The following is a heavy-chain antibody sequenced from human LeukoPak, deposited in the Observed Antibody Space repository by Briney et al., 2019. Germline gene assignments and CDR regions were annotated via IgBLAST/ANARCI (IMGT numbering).Heavy chain of an antibody. CDR2: IYSGGST. Sequence: GGSLRLSCAASGFTVSSNYMSWVRQAPGKGLEWVSVIYSGGSTYYADSVKGRFTISRDNPKNTLYLQMNSLRAEDTAVYYCARDTPSRYSSSWRYFDYWGQGTLVTVSS. CDR3: ARDTPSRYSSSWRYFDY. V-gene: IGHV3-66*01. D-gene: IGHD6-13*01. J-gene: IGHJ4*02. CDR1: GFTVSSNY.